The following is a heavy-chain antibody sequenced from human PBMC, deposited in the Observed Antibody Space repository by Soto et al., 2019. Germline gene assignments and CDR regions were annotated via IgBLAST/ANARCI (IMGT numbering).Heavy chain of an antibody. J-gene: IGHJ6*01. Sequence: EVQLVESGGGLVQPGGSLRLSCAASGFTFRSYWMHWVRQVPGKGLVWVSRIDGDGSSTNYADSVKGRFTSSRDNAKNTGYLEMNSRRTEVTARYDCAGATAADGWHLYFDGLAAWGQGTTVTVSS. CDR1: GFTFRSYW. V-gene: IGHV3-74*01. CDR3: AGATAADGWHLYFDGLAA. D-gene: IGHD6-25*01. CDR2: IDGDGSST.